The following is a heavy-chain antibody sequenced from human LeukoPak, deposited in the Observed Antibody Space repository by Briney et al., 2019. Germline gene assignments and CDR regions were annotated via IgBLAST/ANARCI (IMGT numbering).Heavy chain of an antibody. CDR2: IYYSGST. CDR1: GGSISRSPYY. CDR3: AGMSGYGDYGGFDY. J-gene: IGHJ4*02. D-gene: IGHD4-17*01. Sequence: SETLSLTCNVSGGSISRSPYYWSWIRQPPGKGLEWIGYIYYSGSTYYNPSLKSRVTISVDTSKNQFSLKLSSVTAADTAVYYCAGMSGYGDYGGFDYWGQGTLVTVSS. V-gene: IGHV4-30-4*01.